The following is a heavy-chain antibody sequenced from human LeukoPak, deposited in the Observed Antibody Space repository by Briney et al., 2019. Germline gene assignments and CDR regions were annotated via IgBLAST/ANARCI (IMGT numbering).Heavy chain of an antibody. CDR3: ARGFKQWLVPSNWFDP. Sequence: PGGSLRLSCAASGFTFSSYWMHWVRQAPGKGLVWVSRINSDGSSTSYADSVKGRFTISRDNAKNTLYLQMNSLRAEDTAVYYCARGFKQWLVPSNWFDPWGQGTLVTVSS. J-gene: IGHJ5*02. V-gene: IGHV3-74*01. D-gene: IGHD6-19*01. CDR2: INSDGSST. CDR1: GFTFSSYW.